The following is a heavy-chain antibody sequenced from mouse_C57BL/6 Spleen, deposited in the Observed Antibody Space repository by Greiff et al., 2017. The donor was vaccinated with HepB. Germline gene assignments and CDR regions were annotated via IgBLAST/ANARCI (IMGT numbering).Heavy chain of an antibody. CDR1: GFTFSDYG. CDR2: ISSGSSTI. D-gene: IGHD1-1*01. CDR3: ARGGYGSSYGAY. Sequence: DVQVVESGGGLVKPGGSLKLSCAASGFTFSDYGMHWVRQAPEKGLEWVAYISSGSSTIYYADTVKGRFTISRDNAKNTLFLQMTSLRSEDTAMYYCARGGYGSSYGAYWGQGTLVTVSA. J-gene: IGHJ3*01. V-gene: IGHV5-17*01.